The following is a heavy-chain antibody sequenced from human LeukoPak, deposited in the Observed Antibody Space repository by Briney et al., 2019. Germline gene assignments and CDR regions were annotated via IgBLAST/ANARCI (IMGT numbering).Heavy chain of an antibody. Sequence: SETLCLTCTVSGGSISGYYWSWIRQPPGKGLEWIGYISYSGSTDYNPSLKSRVTISVDTSKNQFSLKLSSVTAADTAVYYCARDKQPGDYWGQGTLVTVSS. D-gene: IGHD5-18*01. CDR1: GGSISGYY. V-gene: IGHV4-59*01. CDR3: ARDKQPGDY. J-gene: IGHJ4*02. CDR2: ISYSGST.